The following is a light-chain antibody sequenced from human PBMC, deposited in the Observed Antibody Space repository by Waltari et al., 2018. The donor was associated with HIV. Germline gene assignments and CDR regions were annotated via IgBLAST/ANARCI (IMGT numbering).Light chain of an antibody. Sequence: EVVMTQSPATLLESPGKTANLSCRASRSVGSRLAWYHQKPGRGPRLLIDGASSRASDVPPTFSGSGAGTDFSLSISSLRSDDLGIYYCQQYNTWPLTFGRGTTVEIK. CDR1: RSVGSR. J-gene: IGKJ1*01. V-gene: IGKV3-15*01. CDR3: QQYNTWPLT. CDR2: GAS.